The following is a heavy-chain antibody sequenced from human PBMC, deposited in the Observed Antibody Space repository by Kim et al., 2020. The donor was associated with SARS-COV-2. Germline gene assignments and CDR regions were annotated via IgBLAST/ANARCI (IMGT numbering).Heavy chain of an antibody. V-gene: IGHV3-49*02. CDR3: TRDRNSPFDY. J-gene: IGHJ4*02. CDR2: GTP. D-gene: IGHD4-4*01. Sequence: GTPEDAASVKGRLTISRDDSESIAYLQMNSLKTEDTAVYYCTRDRNSPFDYWGQGTLVTVSS.